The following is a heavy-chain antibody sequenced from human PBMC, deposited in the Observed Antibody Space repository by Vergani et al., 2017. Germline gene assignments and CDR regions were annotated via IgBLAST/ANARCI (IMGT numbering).Heavy chain of an antibody. CDR3: ARATQRLTWNYYYYGMDV. CDR1: GFTFSSYW. D-gene: IGHD5-12*01. V-gene: IGHV3-7*03. CDR2: IKQDGSEK. Sequence: EVQLVESGGGLVQPGGSLRLSCAASGFTFSSYWMSWVRQAPGKGLEWVANIKQDGSEKYYVDSVKGRFTISRDNAKNSLYLQMNSLRAEDTAVYYCARATQRLTWNYYYYGMDVWGQGTTVTVSS. J-gene: IGHJ6*02.